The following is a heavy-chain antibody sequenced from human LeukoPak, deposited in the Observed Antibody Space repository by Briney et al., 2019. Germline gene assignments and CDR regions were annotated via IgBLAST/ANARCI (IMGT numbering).Heavy chain of an antibody. CDR2: IYYAGST. D-gene: IGHD4-17*01. V-gene: IGHV4-39*01. J-gene: IGHJ4*02. CDR3: ARLAYSGDYVNC. CDR1: GGSFSSNSYY. Sequence: SETLSLTCTVSGGSFSSNSYYWGWIRQPPGKGLEWIGSIYYAGSTYYNPSLKSRVTLYVDTSKNQFSLNLNSVTAADTAVYYCARLAYSGDYVNCWGQGTLVTVSS.